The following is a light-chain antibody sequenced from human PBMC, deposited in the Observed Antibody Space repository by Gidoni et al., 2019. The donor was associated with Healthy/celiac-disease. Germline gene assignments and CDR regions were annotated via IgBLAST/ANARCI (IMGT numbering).Light chain of an antibody. CDR2: DNN. CDR1: SSNIGNNY. J-gene: IGLJ1*01. CDR3: GTWDSSLSASYV. V-gene: IGLV1-51*01. Sequence: QSVLTQPPSVSAAPGQKVTISCSGSSSNIGNNYVSWYQQLPGTAPKILLYDNNKRPSGIPDRFSGSKSGTSATLGITGLQTGDEADYYCGTWDSSLSASYVFGTGTKVTVL.